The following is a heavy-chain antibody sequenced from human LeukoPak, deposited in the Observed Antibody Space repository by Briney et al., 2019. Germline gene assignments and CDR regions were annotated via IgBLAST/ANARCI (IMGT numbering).Heavy chain of an antibody. J-gene: IGHJ3*02. CDR2: IYYSGST. D-gene: IGHD3-10*01. Sequence: SETLSLTCTVSGGSISSYYWSWIRQPPGKGLEWIGYIYYSGSTNYNPSLKSRVTISVDTSKNQFSLKLSSVTAADTAVYYCARARGRPVLWFGELVTYDAFDIWGQGTMVTVSS. V-gene: IGHV4-59*01. CDR3: ARARGRPVLWFGELVTYDAFDI. CDR1: GGSISSYY.